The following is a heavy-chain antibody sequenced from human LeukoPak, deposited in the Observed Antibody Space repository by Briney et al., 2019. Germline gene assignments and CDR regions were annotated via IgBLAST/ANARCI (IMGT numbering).Heavy chain of an antibody. D-gene: IGHD2-2*01. CDR3: ARLELARRYCTSTSCVYDAFDI. Sequence: SETLSLTCTVSGGSISSSNYYWGWIRQPPGKGLEWIGSIYYSGSTYYNPSLKSRVTISVDTSKNQFSLKLSSVTAADTAVYYCARLELARRYCTSTSCVYDAFDIWGQGTVVTVSS. V-gene: IGHV4-39*01. J-gene: IGHJ3*02. CDR2: IYYSGST. CDR1: GGSISSSNYY.